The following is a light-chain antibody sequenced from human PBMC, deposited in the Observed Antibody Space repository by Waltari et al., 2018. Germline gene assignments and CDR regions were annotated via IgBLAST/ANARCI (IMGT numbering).Light chain of an antibody. Sequence: QSVLSQPPSASGTPGQRVTISCSGSSSNIGGNYVYWYQQLPATAPKLLIYKNNQRPSGVPDRFSCSKSGSSVSLAISGLRSEDEADYYCAAWDDSLSGWVFGGGTKLTVL. CDR3: AAWDDSLSGWV. CDR2: KNN. CDR1: SSNIGGNY. J-gene: IGLJ3*02. V-gene: IGLV1-47*01.